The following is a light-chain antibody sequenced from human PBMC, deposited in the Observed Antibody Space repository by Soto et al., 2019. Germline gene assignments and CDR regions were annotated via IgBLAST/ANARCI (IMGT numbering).Light chain of an antibody. J-gene: IGKJ1*01. CDR3: QQYNRYPA. Sequence: DIQMTQSPSSLSASVGDRVTITCRASQGIRNDLGWYQQKPGKAPKLLIYDASSLESGVPSRFSGSGSGTEFTLTISSLQPDDLATYYCQQYNRYPAFGQGTKVDI. V-gene: IGKV1-17*01. CDR2: DAS. CDR1: QGIRND.